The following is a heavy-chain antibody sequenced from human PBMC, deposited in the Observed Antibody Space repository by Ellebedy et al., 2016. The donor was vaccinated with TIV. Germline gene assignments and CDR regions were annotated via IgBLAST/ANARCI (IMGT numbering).Heavy chain of an antibody. D-gene: IGHD4-17*01. Sequence: ASVKVSXXASGYTFTSYGISWVRQAPGQGLEWMGWISAYNGNTNYAQKLQGRVTMTTDTSTSTAYMELRSLRSDDTAVYYCARGWNPAQRIYGDINANWGQGTLVTVSS. CDR2: ISAYNGNT. J-gene: IGHJ4*02. CDR1: GYTFTSYG. CDR3: ARGWNPAQRIYGDINAN. V-gene: IGHV1-18*01.